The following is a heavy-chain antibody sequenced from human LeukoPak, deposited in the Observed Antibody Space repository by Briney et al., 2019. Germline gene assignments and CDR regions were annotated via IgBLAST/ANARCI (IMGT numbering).Heavy chain of an antibody. CDR1: GFTLSSYS. CDR2: ISSSSSYI. J-gene: IGHJ4*02. V-gene: IGHV3-21*01. D-gene: IGHD3-3*01. CDR3: ARSVNYDFWSNDDDGGY. Sequence: PGGSLRLSCAASGFTLSSYSMNWVRQAPGNGLVWVSSISSSSSYIYYADSVKGRFTISRDNAKNSLYLQMNSLRAEDTAVYYCARSVNYDFWSNDDDGGYWGQGTLVTVSS.